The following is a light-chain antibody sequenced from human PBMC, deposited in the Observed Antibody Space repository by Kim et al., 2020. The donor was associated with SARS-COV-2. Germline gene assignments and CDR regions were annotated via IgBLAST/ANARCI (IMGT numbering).Light chain of an antibody. CDR2: YDS. J-gene: IGLJ6*01. Sequence: SYELTQPPSVSVAPGKTARITCGGNNIGSKGVHWCQQKPGQAPVLVIYYDSDRPSGIPERFSGSKYGNTATLTINRVEAGDEADYFCQEWDVGHHV. CDR1: NIGSKG. CDR3: QEWDVGHHV. V-gene: IGLV3-21*04.